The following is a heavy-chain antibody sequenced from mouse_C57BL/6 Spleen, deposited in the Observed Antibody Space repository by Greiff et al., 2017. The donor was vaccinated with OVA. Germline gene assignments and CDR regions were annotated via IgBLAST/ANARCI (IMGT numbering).Heavy chain of an antibody. V-gene: IGHV5-4*03. CDR3: AVSSSYSYWYFDV. Sequence: EVKLEESGGGLVKPGGSLKLSCAASGFTFSSYAMSWVRQTPEKRLEWVATISDGGSYTYYPDNVKGRFTISRDNAKNNLYLQMSHLKSEDTAMYYCAVSSSYSYWYFDVWGTGTTVTVSS. CDR2: ISDGGSYT. CDR1: GFTFSSYA. D-gene: IGHD1-1*01. J-gene: IGHJ1*03.